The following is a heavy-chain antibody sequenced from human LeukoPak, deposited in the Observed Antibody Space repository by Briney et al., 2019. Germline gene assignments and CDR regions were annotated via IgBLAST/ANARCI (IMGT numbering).Heavy chain of an antibody. J-gene: IGHJ4*02. V-gene: IGHV1-3*01. CDR3: ARDQFPYYYGSGSSPFDY. CDR1: GYTFTSYG. D-gene: IGHD3-10*01. Sequence: ASVKVSRKVSGYTFTSYGISWVRQAPGQGLEWMGWINAGNGNTKYSQKFQGRVTITRDTSASTAYMELSSLRSEDTAVYYCARDQFPYYYGSGSSPFDYWGQGTLVTVSS. CDR2: INAGNGNT.